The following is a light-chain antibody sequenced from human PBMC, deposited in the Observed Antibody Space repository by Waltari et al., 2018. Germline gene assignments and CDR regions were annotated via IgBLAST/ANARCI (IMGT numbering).Light chain of an antibody. CDR3: SSYTSSSTLV. J-gene: IGLJ3*02. CDR2: EVS. V-gene: IGLV2-14*01. CDR1: RSDGGGYNP. Sequence: QSALTQPASVSGSPGQSITLSSTGTRSDGGGYNPVSWYQQHPGKAPKLMIYEVSNRPSGVSNRFSGSKSGNTASLTISGLQAEDESDYYCSSYTSSSTLVFGGGTKLTVL.